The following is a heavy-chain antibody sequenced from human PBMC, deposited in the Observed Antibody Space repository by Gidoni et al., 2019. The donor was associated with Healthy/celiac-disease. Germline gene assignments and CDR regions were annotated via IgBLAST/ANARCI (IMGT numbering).Heavy chain of an antibody. CDR3: VKGRGYCSGGSCYSGNYGMDV. Sequence: EVQLVESGGGLVQPGGSLRLSCSASGFTFSSYAMPWVRQAPGKGLEYVSAISSNGGSTYYADAVKGRFTISRDSSKNTLYLQMSSLRAEDTAVYYCVKGRGYCSGGSCYSGNYGMDVWGQGTTVTVSS. CDR1: GFTFSSYA. CDR2: ISSNGGST. D-gene: IGHD2-15*01. V-gene: IGHV3-64D*06. J-gene: IGHJ6*02.